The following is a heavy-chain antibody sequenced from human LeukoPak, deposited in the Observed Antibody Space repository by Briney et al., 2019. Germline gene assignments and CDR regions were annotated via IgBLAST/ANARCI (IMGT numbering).Heavy chain of an antibody. V-gene: IGHV1-69*06. CDR3: ARGGMVRGDIYNWFDP. J-gene: IGHJ5*02. CDR2: IIPIFGTA. Sequence: GASVKVSCKASGGTFSSYAISWVRQAPGQGLEWMGGIIPIFGTANYAQKFQGRVTITADKSTSTAYMELSSLRSEDTAVYYCARGGMVRGDIYNWFDPWGQGTLVTVSS. D-gene: IGHD3-10*01. CDR1: GGTFSSYA.